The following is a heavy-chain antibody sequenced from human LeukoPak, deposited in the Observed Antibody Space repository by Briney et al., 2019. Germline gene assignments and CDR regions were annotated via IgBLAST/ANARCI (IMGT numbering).Heavy chain of an antibody. CDR3: ATLSRYDSSGYYYARPFDY. Sequence: PSETLSLTCAVYGGSFSGYYWSWIRQPPGKGLEWIGEINHSGSTNYNPSLKSRVTISVDTSKNQFSLKLSSVTAADTAVYYCATLSRYDSSGYYYARPFDYWGQGTLVTVSS. D-gene: IGHD3-22*01. CDR2: INHSGST. CDR1: GGSFSGYY. J-gene: IGHJ4*02. V-gene: IGHV4-34*01.